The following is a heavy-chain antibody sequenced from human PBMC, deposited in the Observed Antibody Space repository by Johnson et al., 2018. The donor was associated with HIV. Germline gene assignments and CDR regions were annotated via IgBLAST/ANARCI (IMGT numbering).Heavy chain of an antibody. J-gene: IGHJ3*02. CDR3: ARDEYPLRAAAWKSAFDI. CDR1: GFTFSRYW. Sequence: VQLVESGGGLVQPGGSLRLSCAASGFTFSRYWMSWVRQAPGKGLEWVANIKQDGSEKYYVDSVKGRFTISRDNAKNSLYLQMNSLRAEDTAVYYCARDEYPLRAAAWKSAFDIWGQGTMVTVSS. D-gene: IGHD6-13*01. CDR2: IKQDGSEK. V-gene: IGHV3-7*01.